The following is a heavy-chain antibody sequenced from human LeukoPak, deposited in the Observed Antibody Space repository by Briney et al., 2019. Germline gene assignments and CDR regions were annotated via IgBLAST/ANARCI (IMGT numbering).Heavy chain of an antibody. CDR1: GFTFSTSA. V-gene: IGHV3-23*01. CDR3: AKGGHDFNPFYW. CDR2: IKGGGGDP. Sequence: PGGSLRLSCAASGFTFSTSAMGWVPQAPGKGLEGVSSIKGGGGDPFYADSVKGRFTISRDNSKNTLFLQLNSLRADDSAVYYCAKGGHDFNPFYWWGQGTLVTVSS. J-gene: IGHJ4*02. D-gene: IGHD2-21*02.